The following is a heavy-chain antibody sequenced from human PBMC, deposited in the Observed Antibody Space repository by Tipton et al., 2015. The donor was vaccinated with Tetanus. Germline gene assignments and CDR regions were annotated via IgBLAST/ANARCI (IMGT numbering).Heavy chain of an antibody. J-gene: IGHJ4*02. Sequence: QLVQSGAEVKKPGESLKISCKGSGYSFTTYWIGWVRQMSGKGLEWMGIINPGDSDTRYSPSFQGQVTISADKSISTAYLQWSSLKASDTAMYYCARPSFDFWSGYPQYSFDYWGQGTLVTVSS. CDR2: INPGDSDT. V-gene: IGHV5-51*03. CDR1: GYSFTTYW. D-gene: IGHD3-3*01. CDR3: ARPSFDFWSGYPQYSFDY.